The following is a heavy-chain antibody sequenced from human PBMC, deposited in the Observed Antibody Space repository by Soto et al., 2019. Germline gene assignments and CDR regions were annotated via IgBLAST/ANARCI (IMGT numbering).Heavy chain of an antibody. CDR1: GFTFSSYW. J-gene: IGHJ6*02. Sequence: GGSLRLSCAASGFTFSSYWMSWVRQAPGKGLEWVANIKQDGSEKYYVDSVKGRFTISRDNAKNSLYLQMNSLRAEDTAVYYCARDRGDYYYYYGMDVWGQGTTVTVSS. D-gene: IGHD2-21*02. CDR3: ARDRGDYYYYYGMDV. V-gene: IGHV3-7*01. CDR2: IKQDGSEK.